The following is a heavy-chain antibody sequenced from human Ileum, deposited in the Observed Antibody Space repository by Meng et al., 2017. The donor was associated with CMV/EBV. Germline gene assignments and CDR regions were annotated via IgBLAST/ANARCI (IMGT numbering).Heavy chain of an antibody. CDR2: INHSGST. CDR1: GGSFSGYY. Sequence: AVYGGSFSGYYWSWIRQTPGKGLEWIGEINHSGSTNYNPSLKSRVTISVDTSKNQFSLKLSSVTAADTAVYYCARGDGSVGATPFDYWGQGTLVTVSS. D-gene: IGHD1-26*01. J-gene: IGHJ4*02. V-gene: IGHV4-34*01. CDR3: ARGDGSVGATPFDY.